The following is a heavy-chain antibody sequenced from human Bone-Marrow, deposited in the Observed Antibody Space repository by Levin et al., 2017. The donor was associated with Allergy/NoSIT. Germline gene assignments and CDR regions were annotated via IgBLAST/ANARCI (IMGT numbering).Heavy chain of an antibody. J-gene: IGHJ6*02. V-gene: IGHV3-30-3*01. D-gene: IGHD3-3*01. CDR1: GFIFSSYA. Sequence: QTGGSLRLSCAASGFIFSSYALHWVRQAPGKGLEWVALISYDGSNTFYADSVKGRFTISRDNSKDTLYLQMNSLSAEDTAVYYCARGVVGSGGFTIFAMVPHGLDVWGQGTTVTVSS. CDR2: ISYDGSNT. CDR3: ARGVVGSGGFTIFAMVPHGLDV.